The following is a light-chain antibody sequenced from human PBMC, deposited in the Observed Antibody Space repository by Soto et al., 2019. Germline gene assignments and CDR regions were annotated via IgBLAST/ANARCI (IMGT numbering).Light chain of an antibody. Sequence: QSVLTQPASVSGSPGQSITISCTGASSDVGGHNYVSWYQQHPGKAPKLMIYEVSNRPSGVSNRFSGSKSGNTASLTISGLQAEDEADYYCNSYTTSSTRVFGGGTKLTVL. V-gene: IGLV2-14*01. CDR1: SSDVGGHNY. CDR2: EVS. J-gene: IGLJ3*02. CDR3: NSYTTSSTRV.